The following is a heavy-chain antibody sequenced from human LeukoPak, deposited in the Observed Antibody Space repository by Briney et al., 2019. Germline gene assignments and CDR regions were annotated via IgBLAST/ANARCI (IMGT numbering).Heavy chain of an antibody. CDR1: GFTFSDSY. D-gene: IGHD2-2*01. CDR3: ARTPFNIVVVPAAIEVQSNFYMDV. J-gene: IGHJ6*03. V-gene: IGHV3-11*01. Sequence: GGSLRLSCAASGFTFSDSYMSWIRQAPGKGLEWVSYISSSGSIIYYTDSVKGRFTISRDNAKNSLYLQVNSLRAEDTAVYYCARTPFNIVVVPAAIEVQSNFYMDVWGKGTTVTISS. CDR2: ISSSGSII.